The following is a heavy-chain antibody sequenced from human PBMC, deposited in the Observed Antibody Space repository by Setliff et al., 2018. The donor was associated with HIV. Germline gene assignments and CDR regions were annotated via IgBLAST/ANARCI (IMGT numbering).Heavy chain of an antibody. J-gene: IGHJ4*02. CDR2: IYYSGTT. V-gene: IGHV4-61*01. CDR1: GGSVSSASYY. CDR3: ARDRLTYYFDY. Sequence: SETLSLTCSVSGGSVSSASYYWSWIRQPPGKGPEWIGYIYYSGTTKYNPSLKSRVTMSVDTSKNQFSLKLSSVTAADTAVYYCARDRLTYYFDYWGQGILVTVSS. D-gene: IGHD3-22*01.